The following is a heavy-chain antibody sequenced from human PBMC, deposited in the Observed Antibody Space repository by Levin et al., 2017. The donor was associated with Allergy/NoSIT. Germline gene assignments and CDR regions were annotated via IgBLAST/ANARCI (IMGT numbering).Heavy chain of an antibody. CDR3: AKSPYIYGYVPDY. V-gene: IGHV3-23*01. CDR1: GFTFSSYA. Sequence: GESLKISCAASGFTFSSYAMTWVRQAPGKGLEWVSGISGSGGSTYYADSVKGRFTISRDNSKNTLYLQVNSLRAEDTAVYYCAKSPYIYGYVPDYWGQGTLVTVSS. D-gene: IGHD5-18*01. J-gene: IGHJ4*02. CDR2: ISGSGGST.